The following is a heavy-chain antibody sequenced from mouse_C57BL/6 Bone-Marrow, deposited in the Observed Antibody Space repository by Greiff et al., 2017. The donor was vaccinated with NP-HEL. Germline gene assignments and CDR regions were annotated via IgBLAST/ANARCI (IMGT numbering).Heavy chain of an antibody. V-gene: IGHV1-64*01. Sequence: VQLQQPGAELVKPGASVKLSCKASGYTFTSYWMHWVKQRPGQGLEWIGMIHPNSGSTNYNEKFKSKATLTVDKSSSTAYMQLSSLTSEDSAVYYCAIGITTVPLAYWGQGTLVTVSA. CDR2: IHPNSGST. D-gene: IGHD1-1*01. CDR1: GYTFTSYW. J-gene: IGHJ3*01. CDR3: AIGITTVPLAY.